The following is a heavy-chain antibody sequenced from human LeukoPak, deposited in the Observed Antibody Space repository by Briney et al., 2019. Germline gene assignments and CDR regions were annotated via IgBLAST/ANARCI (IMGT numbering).Heavy chain of an antibody. CDR1: GSRFTSYW. CDR2: IYPGESDT. Sequence: GESLKISCKGSGSRFTSYWIGGVRQMPGKGLEGMGIIYPGESDTRYSPSFQGQVTISAEKSISTAYLQWSSLKASDTAMYYCARPPDYYDSSGPYYFDYWGQGTLVTVSS. J-gene: IGHJ4*02. V-gene: IGHV5-51*01. D-gene: IGHD3-22*01. CDR3: ARPPDYYDSSGPYYFDY.